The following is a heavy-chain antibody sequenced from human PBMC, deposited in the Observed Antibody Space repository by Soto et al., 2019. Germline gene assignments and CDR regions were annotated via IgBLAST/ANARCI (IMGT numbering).Heavy chain of an antibody. J-gene: IGHJ4*02. CDR3: ADIVLVPAARDY. CDR2: ISYGGTT. D-gene: IGHD2-2*01. Sequence: SETLSLTCTVSGGSISSGNYYWSWIRQPPGKGLEWIGFISYGGTTHYSASLRSRVSISVDTSKNQFSLDLSSVTAADTAVYYCADIVLVPAARDYWGQGTLVTVSS. CDR1: GGSISSGNYY. V-gene: IGHV4-30-4*01.